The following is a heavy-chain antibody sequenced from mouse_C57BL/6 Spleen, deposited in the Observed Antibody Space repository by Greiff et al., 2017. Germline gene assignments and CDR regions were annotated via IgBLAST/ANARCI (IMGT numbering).Heavy chain of an antibody. J-gene: IGHJ1*03. V-gene: IGHV5-12*01. CDR2: ISNGGGST. CDR3: ARQGGYYYGSSLWYFDV. CDR1: GFTFSDYY. D-gene: IGHD1-1*01. Sequence: EVQVVESGGGLVQPGGSLKLSCAASGFTFSDYYMYWVRQTPEKRLEWVAYISNGGGSTYYPDTVKGRFTISRDNAKNTLYLQMSRLKSEDTAMYYCARQGGYYYGSSLWYFDVWGTGTTVTVSS.